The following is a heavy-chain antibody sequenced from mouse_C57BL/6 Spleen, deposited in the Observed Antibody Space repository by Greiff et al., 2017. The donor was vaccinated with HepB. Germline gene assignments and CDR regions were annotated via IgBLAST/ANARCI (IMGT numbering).Heavy chain of an antibody. CDR3: ANYYGSTDYAMDY. CDR2: ISSGSSTI. V-gene: IGHV5-17*01. J-gene: IGHJ4*01. CDR1: GFTFSDYG. Sequence: EVQGVESGGGLVKPGGSLKLSCAASGFTFSDYGMHWVRQAPEKGLEWVAYISSGSSTIYYADTVKGRFTISRDNAKNTLFLQMTSLRSEDTAMYYCANYYGSTDYAMDYWGQGTSVTVSS. D-gene: IGHD1-1*01.